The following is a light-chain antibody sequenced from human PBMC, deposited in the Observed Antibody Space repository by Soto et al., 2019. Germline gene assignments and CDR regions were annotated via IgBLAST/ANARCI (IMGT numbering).Light chain of an antibody. CDR1: QSISTW. V-gene: IGKV1-5*03. CDR2: KAS. CDR3: QQYNIYPLT. J-gene: IGKJ4*01. Sequence: DVQITQSPSTLSASVGDRVTITCRASQSISTWLAWYQQKPGKAPKLLIYKASSLEGGVPSRFSGSGSGTEFNITVSSLQPDDFATYYCQQYNIYPLTFGGGTKVDIK.